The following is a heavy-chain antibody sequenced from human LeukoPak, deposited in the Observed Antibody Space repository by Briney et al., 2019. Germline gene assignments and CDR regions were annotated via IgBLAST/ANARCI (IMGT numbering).Heavy chain of an antibody. D-gene: IGHD2-8*01. J-gene: IGHJ4*02. V-gene: IGHV3-11*04. CDR2: ISRSGTTK. CDR1: GCTFSDYY. CDR3: ASLMGDRPPRY. Sequence: PGGSLRLSCAASGCTFSDYYMSWIRQAPGKGLEWVTYISRSGTTKYNAHSVQGGFTISRDNAKNSLYLQMSSLRAGDTAVYYCASLMGDRPPRYWGQGTLVTVSS.